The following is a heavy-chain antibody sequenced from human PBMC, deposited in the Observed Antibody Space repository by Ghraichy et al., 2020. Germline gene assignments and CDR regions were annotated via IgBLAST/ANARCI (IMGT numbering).Heavy chain of an antibody. J-gene: IGHJ4*02. Sequence: GESLNISCVASDFTFSSYWMHWVRQAPGKGLVCVSRINSDGSSTSYADSVKGRFTISRDNAKNTLYLQMNSLRAEDTAVYFCAREDWGVFDYWGQGTLVTVSS. D-gene: IGHD3-16*01. CDR1: DFTFSSYW. CDR2: INSDGSST. CDR3: AREDWGVFDY. V-gene: IGHV3-74*01.